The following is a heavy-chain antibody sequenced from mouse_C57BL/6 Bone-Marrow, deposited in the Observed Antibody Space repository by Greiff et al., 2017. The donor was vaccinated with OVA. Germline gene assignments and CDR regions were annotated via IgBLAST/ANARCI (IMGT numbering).Heavy chain of an antibody. Sequence: QVQLQQSGAELVRPGASVTLSCKASGYTFTDYEMHWVKQTPVHGLEWIGAIDPETGGTAYNQKFKGKAILTADKSSSTAYMELRSLTSEDSAVYYCTRKGSPRYFDVWGTGTTVTVSS. V-gene: IGHV1-15*01. J-gene: IGHJ1*03. CDR2: IDPETGGT. CDR3: TRKGSPRYFDV. CDR1: GYTFTDYE. D-gene: IGHD6-1*01.